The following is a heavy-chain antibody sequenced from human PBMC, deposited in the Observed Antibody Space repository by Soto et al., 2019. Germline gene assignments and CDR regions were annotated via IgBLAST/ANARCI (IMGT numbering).Heavy chain of an antibody. CDR2: ISSSGSTI. CDR3: ARRYNSVWSADY. J-gene: IGHJ4*02. CDR1: GFTFSDYY. V-gene: IGHV3-11*01. D-gene: IGHD6-19*01. Sequence: QVQLVESGGGLVKPGGSLRLSCAASGFTFSDYYMSWIRQVPGKGLEWVSYISSSGSTIYYADSVKGRFTISRDSGKKSLYLQMNGLRAEDTAVYYCARRYNSVWSADYWGQGTLVTVSS.